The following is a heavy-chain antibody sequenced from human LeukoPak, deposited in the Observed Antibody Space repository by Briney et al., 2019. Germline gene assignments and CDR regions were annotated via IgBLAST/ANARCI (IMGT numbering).Heavy chain of an antibody. J-gene: IGHJ6*02. V-gene: IGHV3-23*01. D-gene: IGHD3-22*01. Sequence: GGSLRLSCAASGFTFSSYAMSWVRQAPGKGLEWVSAISGSGGSTYYADSVKGRFTISRDNSKNTLYLQMNSLRAEGTAVYYCARVNGGGSSGYSYYYYYGMDVWGQGTTVTVSS. CDR3: ARVNGGGSSGYSYYYYYGMDV. CDR1: GFTFSSYA. CDR2: ISGSGGST.